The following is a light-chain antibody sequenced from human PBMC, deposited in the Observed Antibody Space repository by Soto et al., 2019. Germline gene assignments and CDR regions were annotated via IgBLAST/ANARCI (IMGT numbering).Light chain of an antibody. J-gene: IGKJ3*01. V-gene: IGKV1-12*01. CDR1: QGLSSW. Sequence: DLQMTQSPSSVSASVGDRVTITCRASQGLSSWLAWYQQKPGKDPNLLIFATSSLQSGVPSRFSGRGAGTDFTLTISSLQPEDFATYFCQHNGVFGPGTRVEIK. CDR2: ATS. CDR3: QHNGV.